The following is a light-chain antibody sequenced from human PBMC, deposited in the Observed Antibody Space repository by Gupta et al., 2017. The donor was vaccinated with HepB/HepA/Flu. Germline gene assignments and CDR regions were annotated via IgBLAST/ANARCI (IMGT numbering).Light chain of an antibody. CDR3: QAWDNSAHVV. V-gene: IGLV3-1*01. J-gene: IGLJ2*01. CDR1: KLGNKY. Sequence: SCEVSQPPSVSVSPGQTASIPCSGDKLGNKYASWYQQKPGPSPVLVIYQNFRRPSGIPERFSGSNSGTTATLTISGTQALDEADYYCQAWDNSAHVVFGGGTKLTVL. CDR2: QNF.